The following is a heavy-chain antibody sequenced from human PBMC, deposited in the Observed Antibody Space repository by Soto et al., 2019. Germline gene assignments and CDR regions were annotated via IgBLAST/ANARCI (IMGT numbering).Heavy chain of an antibody. CDR1: GGSISSGGYY. CDR2: IYYSGST. Sequence: SETLSLTCTVSGGSISSGGYYWSWIRQHPGKGLEWIGYIYYSGSTYYNPSLKSRVTISVDTSKNQFSLKLSSVTAADTAVYYCASGLVGYCSGGSCYSWFDPWGQGTLVTVSS. CDR3: ASGLVGYCSGGSCYSWFDP. V-gene: IGHV4-31*03. D-gene: IGHD2-15*01. J-gene: IGHJ5*02.